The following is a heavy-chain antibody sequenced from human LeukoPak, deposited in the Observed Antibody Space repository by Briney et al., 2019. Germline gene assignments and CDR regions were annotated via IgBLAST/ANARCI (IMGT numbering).Heavy chain of an antibody. CDR1: GGSISRYY. CDR3: ARFPYYYDSSGYYNDAFDI. D-gene: IGHD3-22*01. CDR2: IYYSGST. Sequence: PSETLSLTCTVSGGSISRYYWSWIRQPPGKGLEWIGYIYYSGSTNYNPSLKSRVTISVDTSKNQFSLKLSSVTAADTAVYYCARFPYYYDSSGYYNDAFDIWGQGTMVTVSS. V-gene: IGHV4-59*08. J-gene: IGHJ3*02.